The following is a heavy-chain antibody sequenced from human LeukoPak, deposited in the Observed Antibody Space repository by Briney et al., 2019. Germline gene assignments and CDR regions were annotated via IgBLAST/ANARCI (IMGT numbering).Heavy chain of an antibody. V-gene: IGHV4-59*01. CDR2: TYYSGST. J-gene: IGHJ4*02. D-gene: IGHD6-13*01. CDR1: GGSISSYY. CDR3: ATGVHGIAAAGDYYFDY. Sequence: SETLSLTCILSGGSISSYYTSWIRPPPGGGLERGGYTYYSGSTHYHPSLKSRVTISVDTSKNQFSLKLSSVTAADTAVYYCATGVHGIAAAGDYYFDYWGQGTLVTVSS.